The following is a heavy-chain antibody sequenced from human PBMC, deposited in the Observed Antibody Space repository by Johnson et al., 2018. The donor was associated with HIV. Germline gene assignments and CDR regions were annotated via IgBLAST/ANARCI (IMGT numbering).Heavy chain of an antibody. CDR1: GFTFSSYA. CDR3: ARALGDYGDYVNAFDI. V-gene: IGHV3-30*04. Sequence: QVQLVESGGGVVRPGGSLRLSCAASGFTFSSYAMHWVRQAPGKGLEWVAVISYDGSNKYYADSVKGRFTISRDNSKNTLYLQMNSLRAEDTAVYYCARALGDYGDYVNAFDIWGQGTMVTVSS. CDR2: ISYDGSNK. D-gene: IGHD4-17*01. J-gene: IGHJ3*02.